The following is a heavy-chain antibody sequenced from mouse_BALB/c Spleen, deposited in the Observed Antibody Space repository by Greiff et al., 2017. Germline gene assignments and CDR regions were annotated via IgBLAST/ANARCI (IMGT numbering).Heavy chain of an antibody. CDR1: GYSITSDYA. CDR3: ARHGSSPFAY. J-gene: IGHJ3*01. D-gene: IGHD1-1*01. CDR2: ISYSGST. Sequence: VQLQQSGPGLVKPSQSLSLTCTVTGYSITSDYAWNWIRQFPGNKLEWMGYISYSGSTSYNPSLKSRISITRDTSKNQFFLQLNSVTTEDTATYYCARHGSSPFAYWGQGTLVTVSA. V-gene: IGHV3-2*02.